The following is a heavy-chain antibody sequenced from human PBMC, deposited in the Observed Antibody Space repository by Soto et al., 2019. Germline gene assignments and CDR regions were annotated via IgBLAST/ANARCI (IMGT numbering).Heavy chain of an antibody. CDR2: ISSSSSTI. D-gene: IGHD5-12*01. J-gene: IGHJ6*03. Sequence: EVQLVESGGGLVQPGGSLRLSCAASGFTFSSYSMNWVRQAPGKGLEWVSYISSSSSTIYYADSVKGRFTISRDNAKNSLYLQMNSLRAEDTAVYYCARDTEVATIYYYYYYMDVWGKGTTVTVSS. V-gene: IGHV3-48*01. CDR3: ARDTEVATIYYYYYYMDV. CDR1: GFTFSSYS.